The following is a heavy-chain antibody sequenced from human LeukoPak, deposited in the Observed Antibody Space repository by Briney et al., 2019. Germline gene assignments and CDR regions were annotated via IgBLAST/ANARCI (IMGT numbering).Heavy chain of an antibody. J-gene: IGHJ4*02. CDR3: ARLMTTVTTLVVGLDY. V-gene: IGHV4-39*01. CDR1: GGSISSSSYY. Sequence: SETLSLTCTVSGGSISSSSYYWGWIRQPPGKGLEWIGSIYYSGSTYYNPSLKSRVTISVDTSKNQFSLKLSSVTAAETAVYYCARLMTTVTTLVVGLDYWGQGTLVTVSS. D-gene: IGHD4-17*01. CDR2: IYYSGST.